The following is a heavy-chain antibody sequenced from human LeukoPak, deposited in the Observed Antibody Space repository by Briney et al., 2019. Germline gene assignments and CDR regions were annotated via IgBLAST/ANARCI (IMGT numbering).Heavy chain of an antibody. V-gene: IGHV3-53*01. CDR3: ARVDYGDYQYFQH. CDR1: KFTFNIYA. CDR2: IYSGGTT. Sequence: PGGSLRLSCAASKFTFNIYAMSWVRQAPGKGLEWVSVIYSGGTTYYADSVKGRFTISRDNSKNTLYLQMNSLRAKDTAVYYCARVDYGDYQYFQHWGQGTLVTVSS. D-gene: IGHD4-17*01. J-gene: IGHJ1*01.